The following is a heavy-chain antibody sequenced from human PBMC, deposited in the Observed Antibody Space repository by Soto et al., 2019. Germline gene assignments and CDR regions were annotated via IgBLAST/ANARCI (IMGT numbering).Heavy chain of an antibody. CDR1: GYSFSSSA. V-gene: IGHV1-3*01. Sequence: QVQLVKSGAEVKKPGASVKVSCKASGYSFSSSAMHWMRQAPGQRLEWMGWINAGNNYTKYSENFQGRVTITRDTSATTVYMELSSLRSEDTAVYYCARVGLDVWGRGTTVTVSS. CDR2: INAGNNYT. J-gene: IGHJ6*02. CDR3: ARVGLDV.